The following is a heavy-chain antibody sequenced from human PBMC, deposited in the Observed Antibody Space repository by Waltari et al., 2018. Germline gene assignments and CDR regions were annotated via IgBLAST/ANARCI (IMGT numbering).Heavy chain of an antibody. D-gene: IGHD2-15*01. J-gene: IGHJ5*02. V-gene: IGHV1-69*12. CDR3: TNTPVGAAGASWFDP. CDR2: IIPMFGIP. Sequence: HVQLVQSGAEVKKPGSAGNVSCKSSGGSFGVNGISWVRQSPGQGLEWMGVIIPMFGIPEYSQKFQDRLTITADESTNTAYMELNSLRPEDTAIYYCTNTPVGAAGASWFDPWGQGTLVIVSS. CDR1: GGSFGVNG.